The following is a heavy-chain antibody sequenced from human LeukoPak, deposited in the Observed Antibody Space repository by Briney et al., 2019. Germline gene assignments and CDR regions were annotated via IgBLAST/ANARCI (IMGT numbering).Heavy chain of an antibody. CDR3: ARVGDSYNHDY. D-gene: IGHD5-24*01. V-gene: IGHV4-4*07. CDR1: GGSISSYY. Sequence: PSETLSLTCTVSGGSISSYYGRWIRQPAGMGLEWIGRIYTSGSTNYNPSLKSRVTISVDKSKNQFSLKLSSVTAADTAVYYCARVGDSYNHDYWGQGTLVTVSS. J-gene: IGHJ4*02. CDR2: IYTSGST.